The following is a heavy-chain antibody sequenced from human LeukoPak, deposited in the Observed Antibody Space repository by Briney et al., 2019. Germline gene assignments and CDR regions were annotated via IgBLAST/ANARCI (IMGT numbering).Heavy chain of an antibody. CDR3: ARAMRWTSAPVELGWFDR. CDR2: IYFRGST. CDR1: GDSFIDYY. D-gene: IGHD1-1*01. V-gene: IGHV4-59*01. J-gene: IGHJ5*02. Sequence: SETLSLTCSFSGDSFIDYYRTWIRRPPGVRLEWIGHIYFRGSTEYNPSLKNRVTISVDTSKNQVYLTLTSVTAADTAVYYCARAMRWTSAPVELGWFDRWGQGTLVTVSS.